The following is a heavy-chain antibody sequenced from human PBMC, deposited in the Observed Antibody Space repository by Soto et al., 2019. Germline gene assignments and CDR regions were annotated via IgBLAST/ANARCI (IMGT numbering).Heavy chain of an antibody. V-gene: IGHV1-18*01. J-gene: IGHJ3*02. D-gene: IGHD6-19*01. CDR3: ARDPRHSQGLPTGDAFDI. CDR2: ISAYNGNT. CDR1: GYTFTSYG. Sequence: QVQLVQSGAEVKKPGASVKVSCKASGYTFTSYGISWVRQAPGQGLEWMGWISAYNGNTNYAQKLQGRVTMTTDTSTRTAYRELRSLRSDDTAVYYCARDPRHSQGLPTGDAFDIWGKGTMVTVSS.